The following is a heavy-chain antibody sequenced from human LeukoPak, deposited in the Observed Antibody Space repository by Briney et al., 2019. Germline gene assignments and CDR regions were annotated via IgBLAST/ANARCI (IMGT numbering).Heavy chain of an antibody. J-gene: IGHJ6*02. Sequence: GGSLRLSCAASGFTFSASPIHWVRQASDKGLEWVGRIRSKPYDYATAFAESVKGRFTISRDDSKNTAYLEMNRLNTEDTAVYYCARRVGDSYPYGLDVWGQGTPVTVSS. CDR2: IRSKPYDYAT. V-gene: IGHV3-73*01. CDR1: GFTFSASP. CDR3: ARRVGDSYPYGLDV. D-gene: IGHD5/OR15-5a*01.